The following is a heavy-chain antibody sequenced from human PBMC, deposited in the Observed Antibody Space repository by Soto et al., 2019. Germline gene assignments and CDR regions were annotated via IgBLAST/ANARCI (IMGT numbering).Heavy chain of an antibody. Sequence: QVQLVESGGGVVQPGRSLRLSCAASGSTFSSYGMHWVRQAPGKGLEWVAVIWYDGSNKYYADSVKGRFTISRDNSKNTLYLQMNSLRAEDTAVYYCARDTVPFYYYCYYMDVWGKGTTVTVSS. D-gene: IGHD4-17*01. CDR3: ARDTVPFYYYCYYMDV. CDR1: GSTFSSYG. J-gene: IGHJ6*03. CDR2: IWYDGSNK. V-gene: IGHV3-33*01.